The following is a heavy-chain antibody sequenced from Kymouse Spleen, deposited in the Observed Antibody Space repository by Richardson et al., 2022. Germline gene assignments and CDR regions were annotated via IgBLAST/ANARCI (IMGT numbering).Heavy chain of an antibody. CDR3: ARNYYGSGSYYNGWFDP. D-gene: IGHD3-10*01. V-gene: IGHV4-34*01. CDR2: INHSGST. CDR1: GGSFSGYY. Sequence: QVQLQQWGAGLLKPSETLSLTCAVYGGSFSGYYWSWIRQPPGKGLEWIGEINHSGSTNYNPSLKSRVTISVDTSKNQFSLKLSSVTAADTAVYYCARNYYGSGSYYNGWFDPWGQGTLVTVSS. J-gene: IGHJ5*02.